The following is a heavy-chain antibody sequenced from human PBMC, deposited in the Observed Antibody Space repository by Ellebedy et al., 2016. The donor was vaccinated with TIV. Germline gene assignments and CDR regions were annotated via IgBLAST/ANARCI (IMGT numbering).Heavy chain of an antibody. CDR3: ARAGGYGGSFGY. D-gene: IGHD4-23*01. CDR2: IYYSGST. CDR1: GCSISRYY. J-gene: IGHJ4*02. Sequence: MPSETLSLTCTVSGCSISRYYWRLIPQPPGKGLEWIGYIYYSGSTNYNPSLKSRVTISIDTSKSQFSLKLRSVTAADTALYYCARAGGYGGSFGYWGQGTLVTVSS. V-gene: IGHV4-59*01.